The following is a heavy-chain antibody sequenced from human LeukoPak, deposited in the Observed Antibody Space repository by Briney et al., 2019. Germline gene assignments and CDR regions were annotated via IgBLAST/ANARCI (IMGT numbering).Heavy chain of an antibody. CDR2: ISPSGGST. V-gene: IGHV3-23*01. J-gene: IGHJ4*02. Sequence: GGSLRLSCAASGFTFSNYDMSWVRQAPGKGLEWVSGISPSGGSTNYADSVKGRFTISRDDSKNTLYLQMNSLRAEDTAVYYCAKDLGRYRNNYFDYWGQGTLVTVSS. CDR1: GFTFSNYD. D-gene: IGHD1-26*01. CDR3: AKDLGRYRNNYFDY.